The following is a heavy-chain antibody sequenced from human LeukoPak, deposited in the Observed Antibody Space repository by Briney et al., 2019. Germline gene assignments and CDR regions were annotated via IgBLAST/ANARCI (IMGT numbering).Heavy chain of an antibody. J-gene: IGHJ4*02. CDR3: AKDSKYSGTYRGSIDY. D-gene: IGHD1-26*01. V-gene: IGHV3-30*18. CDR2: ISYDGSNK. CDR1: GFTFSDYG. Sequence: GGSLRLSCAASGFTFSDYGLHWVRQAPGKGLEWMAVISYDGSNKYYADSVKGRFTISRDNSKHTVYLQMNSLRTEGTAVYYCAKDSKYSGTYRGSIDYWGQGTLVTVSS.